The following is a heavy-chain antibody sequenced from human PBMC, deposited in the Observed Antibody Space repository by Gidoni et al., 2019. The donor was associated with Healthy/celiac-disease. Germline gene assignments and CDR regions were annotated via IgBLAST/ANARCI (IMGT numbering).Heavy chain of an antibody. D-gene: IGHD6-19*01. CDR2: ISAYNGNT. J-gene: IGHJ5*02. Sequence: QVQLVQSGAEVKKPGASVKVSCTASGSTFTSYGISRVRQAPGQGREWMGWISAYNGNTNYAQKLQGRVTMTTDTSTSTAYMELRSLRSDDTAVYYCARVSSSGWYWNNWFDPWGQGTLVTVSS. CDR3: ARVSSSGWYWNNWFDP. CDR1: GSTFTSYG. V-gene: IGHV1-18*01.